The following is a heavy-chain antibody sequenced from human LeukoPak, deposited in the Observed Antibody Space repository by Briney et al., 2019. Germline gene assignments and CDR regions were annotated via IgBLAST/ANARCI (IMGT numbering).Heavy chain of an antibody. J-gene: IGHJ5*02. D-gene: IGHD3-9*01. CDR1: GGSISSYY. Sequence: PSETLSLTCTVSGGSISSYYWSWIRQPPGKGLEWIGYIYYSGSTNYNPSLKSRVTISVDTSKNQFSLKLSSVTAADTAVYYCARTFYDILTGYSNLFDPWGQGTLVTVSS. CDR3: ARTFYDILTGYSNLFDP. V-gene: IGHV4-59*01. CDR2: IYYSGST.